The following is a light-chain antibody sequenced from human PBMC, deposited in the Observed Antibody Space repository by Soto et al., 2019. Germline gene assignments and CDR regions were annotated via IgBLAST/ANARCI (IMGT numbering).Light chain of an antibody. Sequence: EIVLTQSPGTLSLSPGERATLSCRASQSVSISYLAWHQQRPGQAPMLLIFGTSNRATGTPDRFSGSGSGTDFTLTISRLEPEDSAVYYCHQYGSLPQTFGQGTKVDIK. CDR1: QSVSISY. CDR2: GTS. CDR3: HQYGSLPQT. J-gene: IGKJ1*01. V-gene: IGKV3-20*01.